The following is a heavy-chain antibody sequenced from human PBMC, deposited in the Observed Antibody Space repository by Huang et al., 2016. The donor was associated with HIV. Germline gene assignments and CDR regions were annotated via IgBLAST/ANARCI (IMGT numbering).Heavy chain of an antibody. J-gene: IGHJ4*02. D-gene: IGHD3-3*01. CDR2: INGGNGDT. CDR3: ARDPLDIRRHFDF. CDR1: GYNFSSHA. V-gene: IGHV1-3*01. Sequence: QVQLVQSGAEVKKPGTSVKVSCKTSGYNFSSHALHWLRQAPGQRPEWMGCINGGNGDTKYTQKFQGRVTITSDTSANIGYMELNSLLSEDTAVYYCARDPLDIRRHFDFWGQGSLVTVSS.